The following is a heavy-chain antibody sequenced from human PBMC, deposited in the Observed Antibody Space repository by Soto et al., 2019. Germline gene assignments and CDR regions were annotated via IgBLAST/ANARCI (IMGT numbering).Heavy chain of an antibody. D-gene: IGHD5-18*01. J-gene: IGHJ4*02. CDR2: IWHDGSNE. CDR3: ARGNGYSYGYFDY. V-gene: IGHV3-33*01. Sequence: QVQLVESGGGVVQSGRSLRLSCAASGFTFSTYGMHWVCQAPGKRLEWVAVIWHDGSNEYYADSVKGRFTISRDNSKNTLYLQMNSLGAEDTAVYYCARGNGYSYGYFDYSGQGTLVTVSS. CDR1: GFTFSTYG.